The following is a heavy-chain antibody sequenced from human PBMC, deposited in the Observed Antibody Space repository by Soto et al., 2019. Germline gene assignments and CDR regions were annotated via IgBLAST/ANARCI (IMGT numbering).Heavy chain of an antibody. CDR1: GGSISSGGYY. CDR2: IYYSGST. D-gene: IGHD6-13*01. V-gene: IGHV4-31*03. Sequence: QLQLQESGPGLVKPSQTLSLTCTVSGGSISSGGYYWSWIRHHPGKGLEWIGYIYYSGSTYYNPSLKSRVTISVDTSKNQFSLKLSSVTAADTAVYYCARAAHYSSPFRWFDPWGQGTLVTVSS. J-gene: IGHJ5*02. CDR3: ARAAHYSSPFRWFDP.